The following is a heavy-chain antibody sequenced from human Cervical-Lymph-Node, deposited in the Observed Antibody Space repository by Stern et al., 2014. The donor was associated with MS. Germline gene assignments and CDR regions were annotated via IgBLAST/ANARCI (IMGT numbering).Heavy chain of an antibody. J-gene: IGHJ4*02. CDR3: ARRGDCSGSSCLLDY. CDR2: INPSGGST. CDR1: GYTFTNYY. Sequence: VQLVQSGAEVKKPGASVKVSCKASGYTFTNYYMHWVRQAPGQGLEWLGKINPSGGSTSYAPKFQGRVTMTRDTSTGTVYMELSSLRSEDTAVYYCARRGDCSGSSCLLDYWGQGTLVTVSS. V-gene: IGHV1-46*03. D-gene: IGHD2-15*01.